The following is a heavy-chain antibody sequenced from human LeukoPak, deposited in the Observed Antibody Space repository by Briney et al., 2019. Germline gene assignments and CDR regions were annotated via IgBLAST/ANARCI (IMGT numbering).Heavy chain of an antibody. CDR2: ISPGGGST. Sequence: ASVRVSCKASGYTFTAYYMHWVRQAPGQGLEWMGVISPGGGSTTYAQEFQGRVTMTRDTSTNTVYMELSSLQSEDTAVYYCARAYNWNDKFDYWGQGTLVTVSS. V-gene: IGHV1-46*01. D-gene: IGHD1-20*01. CDR1: GYTFTAYY. J-gene: IGHJ4*02. CDR3: ARAYNWNDKFDY.